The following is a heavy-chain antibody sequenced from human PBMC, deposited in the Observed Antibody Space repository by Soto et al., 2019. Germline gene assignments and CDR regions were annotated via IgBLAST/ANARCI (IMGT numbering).Heavy chain of an antibody. CDR3: ARLSTGIAGATGYYYGMDV. Sequence: GESLKISCKGSGYSFTSYWISWVRQMPGKGLEWMGRIDPSDSYTNYSPSFQGHVTISADKSISTAYLQWSSLKASDTAMYYCARLSTGIAGATGYYYGMDVWGQGTTVTVSS. V-gene: IGHV5-10-1*01. D-gene: IGHD1-26*01. J-gene: IGHJ6*02. CDR2: IDPSDSYT. CDR1: GYSFTSYW.